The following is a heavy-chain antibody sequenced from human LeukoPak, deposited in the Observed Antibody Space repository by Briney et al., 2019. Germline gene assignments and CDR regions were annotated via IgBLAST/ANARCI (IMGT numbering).Heavy chain of an antibody. Sequence: SGPTLVKPTQTLTLTCTFSGFSLSTSGVGVGWIRQPPGKALEWLALIYWDDDKRYSPSLKSRLTITKDTSKNQVVLTMTNMDPVDTATYYCARQPRAVAATRDDAFDIRGQGTMVTVSS. V-gene: IGHV2-5*02. D-gene: IGHD6-19*01. CDR1: GFSLSTSGVG. CDR2: IYWDDDK. J-gene: IGHJ3*02. CDR3: ARQPRAVAATRDDAFDI.